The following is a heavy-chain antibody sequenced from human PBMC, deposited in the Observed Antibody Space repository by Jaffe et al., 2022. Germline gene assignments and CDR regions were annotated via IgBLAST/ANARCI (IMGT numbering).Heavy chain of an antibody. CDR3: ASSGWYLTGTGYFDY. CDR2: INHSGST. Sequence: QVQLQQWGAGLLKPSETLSLTCAVYGGSFSGYYWSWIRQPPGKGLEWIGEINHSGSTNYNPSLKSRVTISVDTSKNQFSLKLSSVTAADTAVYYCASSGWYLTGTGYFDYWGQGTLVTVSS. D-gene: IGHD6-19*01. V-gene: IGHV4-34*01. CDR1: GGSFSGYY. J-gene: IGHJ4*02.